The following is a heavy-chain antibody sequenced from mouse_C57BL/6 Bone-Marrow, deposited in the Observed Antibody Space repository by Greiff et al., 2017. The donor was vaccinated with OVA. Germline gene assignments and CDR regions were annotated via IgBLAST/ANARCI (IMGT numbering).Heavy chain of an antibody. Sequence: VQLKESGPELVKPGASVKMSCKASGYTFTDYNMHWVKQSHGKSLEWIGYINPNNGGTSYNQKFKGKATLTVNKSSSTAYMELRSLTSEDSAVYYCARWGLSATGGAMDYWGQGTSVTVSS. V-gene: IGHV1-22*01. J-gene: IGHJ4*01. D-gene: IGHD1-2*01. CDR2: INPNNGGT. CDR1: GYTFTDYN. CDR3: ARWGLSATGGAMDY.